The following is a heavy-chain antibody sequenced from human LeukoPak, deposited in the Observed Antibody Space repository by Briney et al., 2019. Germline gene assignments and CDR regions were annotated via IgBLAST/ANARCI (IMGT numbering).Heavy chain of an antibody. J-gene: IGHJ4*02. CDR3: ARQYYDSTGYYYFDY. Sequence: SSETLSLTCTVSGGAITGSSYYWGWIRQSPGKGLEWIGSLYYSGSIYYNPSLKSRVSMSAATSKNQFSLKLNSLTAADRAVYYCARQYYDSTGYYYFDYWDQGTLVTVSS. CDR1: GGAITGSSYY. CDR2: LYYSGSI. V-gene: IGHV4-39*01. D-gene: IGHD3-22*01.